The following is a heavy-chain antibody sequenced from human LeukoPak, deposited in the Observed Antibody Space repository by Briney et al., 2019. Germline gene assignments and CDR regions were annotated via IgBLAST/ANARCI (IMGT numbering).Heavy chain of an antibody. CDR3: ARDPYGGTQGY. J-gene: IGHJ4*02. CDR1: GFTFSSYE. V-gene: IGHV3-48*03. D-gene: IGHD3-16*01. CDR2: ISSSGSTI. Sequence: GGSLRLSCAASGFTFSSYEMNWVRQAPGKGLEWVSYISSSGSTIYYADSVKGRFTISRDNAKNSLYLQMNSLRAEDTAVYYCARDPYGGTQGYWGQGTLVTVSS.